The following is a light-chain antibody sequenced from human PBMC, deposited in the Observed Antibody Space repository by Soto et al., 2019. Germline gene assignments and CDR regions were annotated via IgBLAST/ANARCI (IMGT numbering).Light chain of an antibody. Sequence: QSVLTQPASVSGSPGQSITVSCTGTSSDVGGYNYVSWYQQSPGKAPKLMIYEVSERPSGVSNRFSGSKSGNTASLTISGLQAEDEADYYCASYTSYSTVVFGTGTKLTVL. CDR1: SSDVGGYNY. J-gene: IGLJ1*01. CDR2: EVS. V-gene: IGLV2-14*01. CDR3: ASYTSYSTVV.